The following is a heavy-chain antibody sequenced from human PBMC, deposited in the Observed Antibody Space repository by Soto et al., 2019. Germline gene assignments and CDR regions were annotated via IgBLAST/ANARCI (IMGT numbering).Heavy chain of an antibody. D-gene: IGHD3-10*01. Sequence: SETLSLTCTVSCGSISSYYWSWIRQPPGKGLEWIGYIYYSGSTNYNPSLKSRVTISVDTSKNQFSLKLSSVTAADTAVYYCARDITMVRGVYLYNWFDPWGQGTLVTVSS. CDR1: CGSISSYY. J-gene: IGHJ5*02. CDR3: ARDITMVRGVYLYNWFDP. CDR2: IYYSGST. V-gene: IGHV4-59*01.